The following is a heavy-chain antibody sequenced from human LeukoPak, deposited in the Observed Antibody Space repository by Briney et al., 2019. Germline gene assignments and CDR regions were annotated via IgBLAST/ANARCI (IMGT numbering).Heavy chain of an antibody. Sequence: SETLSLTCTVSGYSITSGYYWGWIRQPPGKGLEWIGSIYHSGSTYYNPSLKSRVTISVDTSKNQFSLNLSSVTAADTAVFYCARHDVRSYYYDSSGYKLDHWGQGTLVTVSS. J-gene: IGHJ4*02. V-gene: IGHV4-38-2*02. CDR1: GYSITSGYY. CDR2: IYHSGST. CDR3: ARHDVRSYYYDSSGYKLDH. D-gene: IGHD3-22*01.